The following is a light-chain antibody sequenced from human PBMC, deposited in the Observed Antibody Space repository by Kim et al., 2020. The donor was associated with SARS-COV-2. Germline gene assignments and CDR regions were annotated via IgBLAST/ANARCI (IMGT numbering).Light chain of an antibody. J-gene: IGKJ2*01. CDR2: AAS. CDR3: QQYASSPYT. CDR1: EGVTKYY. Sequence: LSRGDRTTQSCRAREGVTKYYVGWYQQYHGGAPRLLIDAASNRATGIPDRFSGSGCGTDFNLTINRLEPEDCAVYYCQQYASSPYTCGQETEL. V-gene: IGKV3-20*01.